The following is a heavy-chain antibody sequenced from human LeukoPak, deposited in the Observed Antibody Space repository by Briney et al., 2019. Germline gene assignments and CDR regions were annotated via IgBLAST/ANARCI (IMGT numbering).Heavy chain of an antibody. V-gene: IGHV3-9*01. CDR1: GFTFDDYA. CDR3: AKDSSGSLYYFDY. D-gene: IGHD1-26*01. J-gene: IGHJ4*02. Sequence: GGSLRLSCAASGFTFDDYAMHWVRQAPGKGLEWVSGISWNSGSIGYADSVKGRFTISRDNAKNSLYLQMNSLRAEDTALCYCAKDSSGSLYYFDYWGQGTLVTVSS. CDR2: ISWNSGSI.